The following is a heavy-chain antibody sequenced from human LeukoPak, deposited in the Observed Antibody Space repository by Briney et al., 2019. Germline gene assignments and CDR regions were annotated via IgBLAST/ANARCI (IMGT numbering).Heavy chain of an antibody. CDR2: IYSGETT. J-gene: IGHJ3*01. V-gene: IGHV3-53*01. Sequence: GGSLGLSCAASGLTVNSNYMTWVRQAQGTGLEWVSLIYSGETTYYADSVKSRFTISRDTSQNTLYLQMNRLRAEDTAVYYCARISGGSFDVWGQGTTVTV. D-gene: IGHD3-10*01. CDR3: ARISGGSFDV. CDR1: GLTVNSNY.